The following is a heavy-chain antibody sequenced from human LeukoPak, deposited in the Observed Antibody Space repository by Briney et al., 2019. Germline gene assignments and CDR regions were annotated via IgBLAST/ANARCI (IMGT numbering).Heavy chain of an antibody. D-gene: IGHD2-2*01. J-gene: IGHJ3*02. CDR1: GGSISSGGYY. CDR2: VYYSGST. CDR3: ARGDIVVVPAAISAFDI. Sequence: SQTLSLTCTVSGGSISSGGYYWSWIGQHPGKGLEWIGYVYYSGSTYYNPSLKSRVTISVDTSKNQFSLKLSSVTAADTAVYYCARGDIVVVPAAISAFDIWGQGTMVTVSS. V-gene: IGHV4-31*03.